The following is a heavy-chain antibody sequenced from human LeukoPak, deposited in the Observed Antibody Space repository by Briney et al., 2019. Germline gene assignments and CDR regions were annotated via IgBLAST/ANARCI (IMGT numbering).Heavy chain of an antibody. CDR2: IYYSGST. J-gene: IGHJ4*02. Sequence: SETLSLTCTVSGGSISSGGYYWSWIRQHRGKGLEWIGYIYYSGSTYYNPSLKSRVTISVDTSKNQFSLKLSSVTAADTAVYYCARMARGAYYYDSSGYPFDYWGQGTLVTVSS. CDR1: GGSISSGGYY. CDR3: ARMARGAYYYDSSGYPFDY. D-gene: IGHD3-22*01. V-gene: IGHV4-31*03.